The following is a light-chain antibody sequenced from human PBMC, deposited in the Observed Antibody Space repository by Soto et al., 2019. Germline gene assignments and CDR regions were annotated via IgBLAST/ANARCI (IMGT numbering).Light chain of an antibody. Sequence: QSVLTQPASVSGSPGQSIAISCIGSSSDVGGYNYVSWHQQHPGKAPKVVIYDVSNRPSGVSDRFSGSKSGNTASLTISRLQAEDEADYYCSSYTSSSTYVFGTGTKVTVL. CDR2: DVS. V-gene: IGLV2-14*01. CDR3: SSYTSSSTYV. CDR1: SSDVGGYNY. J-gene: IGLJ1*01.